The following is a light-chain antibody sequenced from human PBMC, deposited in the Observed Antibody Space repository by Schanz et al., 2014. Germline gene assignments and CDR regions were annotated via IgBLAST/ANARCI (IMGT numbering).Light chain of an antibody. J-gene: IGLJ2*01. V-gene: IGLV1-44*01. CDR1: SSNIGAGHD. CDR3: AAWDDSLNGPV. Sequence: QSVLTQPPSVSGAPGRCVTISCTGSSSNIGAGHDVHWYQQLPGTAPKLLIHSNNPRPSGVPDRFSGSKSGTSASLAISGLQSEDEADYYCAAWDDSLNGPVFGGGTKLTVL. CDR2: SNN.